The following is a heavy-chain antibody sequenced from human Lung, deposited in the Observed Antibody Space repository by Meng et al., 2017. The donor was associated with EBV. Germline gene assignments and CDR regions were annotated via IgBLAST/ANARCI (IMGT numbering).Heavy chain of an antibody. D-gene: IGHD1-14*01. Sequence: VQLVESGGALVQPGGSLRLSCAASGFTFGTYAMTWVRQAPGKGPEWVAIIPSDASHNKYYADSVKGRFTISRDNSKNTLYLQMNSLKIEDTAVYYCAKDLSGRFDPWGQGTLVTVSS. V-gene: IGHV3-30*18. CDR1: GFTFGTYA. CDR3: AKDLSGRFDP. J-gene: IGHJ5*02. CDR2: IPSDASHNK.